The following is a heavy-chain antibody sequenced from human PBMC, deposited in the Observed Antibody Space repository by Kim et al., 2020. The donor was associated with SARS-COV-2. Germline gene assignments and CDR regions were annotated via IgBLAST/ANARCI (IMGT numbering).Heavy chain of an antibody. CDR1: GFTFSSYE. V-gene: IGHV3-48*03. CDR2: ISSNGSTK. D-gene: IGHD3-3*01. Sequence: GGSLRLSCAASGFTFSSYEMNWVRQAPGKGLEWVSYISSNGSTKYYADSVKGRFTISRDNAKNSLYLQMNSLRAEDTAVYYCARDRTGSTIFGVVIQYPLLDVWGRRTTVTVSS. CDR3: ARDRTGSTIFGVVIQYPLLDV. J-gene: IGHJ6*02.